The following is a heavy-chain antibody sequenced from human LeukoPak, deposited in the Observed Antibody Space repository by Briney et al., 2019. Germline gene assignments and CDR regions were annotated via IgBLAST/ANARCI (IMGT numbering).Heavy chain of an antibody. CDR1: GGTFSSYA. Sequence: GSSVKVSCKASGGTFSSYAISWVRQAPGQGLEWMGGIIPIFGTANYAQKFQGRVTITADESTSTAYMELSSLRSEDTAVYYCARYSITRHYYDSSGYYTSNRYYFGYWGQGTLVTVSS. V-gene: IGHV1-69*01. CDR2: IIPIFGTA. CDR3: ARYSITRHYYDSSGYYTSNRYYFGY. D-gene: IGHD3-22*01. J-gene: IGHJ4*02.